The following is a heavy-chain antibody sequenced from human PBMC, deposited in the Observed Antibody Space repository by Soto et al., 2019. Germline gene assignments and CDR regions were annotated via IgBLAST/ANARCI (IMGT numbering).Heavy chain of an antibody. J-gene: IGHJ3*02. Sequence: QVQLVQSGAAVKKPGASVKVSCKASGYTFTSYYMHWVRQAPGQGLEWMGIINPSGGSTSYAQKYQGGGTMTRETSTSPVYMELRSLSSEDTAVYYCARDPSGSSSAFDIWGQGTMVTVSS. CDR2: INPSGGST. CDR1: GYTFTSYY. V-gene: IGHV1-46*01. D-gene: IGHD6-13*01. CDR3: ARDPSGSSSAFDI.